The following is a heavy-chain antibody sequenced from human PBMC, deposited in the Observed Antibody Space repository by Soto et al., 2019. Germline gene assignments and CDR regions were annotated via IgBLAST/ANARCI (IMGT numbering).Heavy chain of an antibody. CDR1: GGSISRYY. J-gene: IGHJ5*02. CDR3: ARGPVGVVVAAISNRFGP. D-gene: IGHD2-15*01. CDR2: IYYSGST. Sequence: SETLSLTCTVSGGSISRYYWSGIRQPPGKGLEWIGYIYYSGSTNYNPSLKSRVTISVDTSKNQFSLKLSSVTAADTAVYYCARGPVGVVVAAISNRFGPRGQRSL. V-gene: IGHV4-59*01.